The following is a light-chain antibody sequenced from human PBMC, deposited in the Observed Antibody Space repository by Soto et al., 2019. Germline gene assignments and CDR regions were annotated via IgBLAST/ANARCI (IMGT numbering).Light chain of an antibody. CDR1: QSVSSSD. CDR3: QQYGSSPLT. CDR2: GAS. J-gene: IGKJ4*01. V-gene: IGKV3-20*01. Sequence: EIVLTQSPGTLSLSPGERATLSCRASQSVSSSDLAWYQQKPGQAPRLLIFGASSRATGIPDRFSDSGSGTDFTLTISRLEPEDFAVYYCQQYGSSPLTFGGGTKVDI.